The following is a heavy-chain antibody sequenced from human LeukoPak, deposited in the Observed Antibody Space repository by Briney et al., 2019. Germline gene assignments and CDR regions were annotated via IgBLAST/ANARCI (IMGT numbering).Heavy chain of an antibody. J-gene: IGHJ4*02. CDR2: MNPNSGNT. V-gene: IGHV1-8*01. D-gene: IGHD3-10*01. CDR3: ARGLGFGEFSDY. CDR1: GYTFTSYD. Sequence: ASVKVSCKASGYTFTSYDINWVRQATGQGLEGMGWMNPNSGNTGYAQKFQGRVTMTRNTSISTAYMELSSLRSEDTAVYYCARGLGFGEFSDYWGQGTLVTVSS.